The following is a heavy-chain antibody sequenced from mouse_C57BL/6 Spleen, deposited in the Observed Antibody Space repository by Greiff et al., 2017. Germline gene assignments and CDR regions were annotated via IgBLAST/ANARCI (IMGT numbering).Heavy chain of an antibody. CDR1: GYTFTSYW. CDR2: IYPGSGST. CDR3: ARSGVTTQVWFAY. D-gene: IGHD2-2*01. J-gene: IGHJ3*01. V-gene: IGHV1-55*01. Sequence: QVQLQQPGAELVKPGASVKMSCKASGYTFTSYWITWVKQRPGQGLEWIGDIYPGSGSTNYNEKFKSKATLTVDTSSSTAYMQLNSLTSEDSAVYYCARSGVTTQVWFAYWGQGTLVTVSA.